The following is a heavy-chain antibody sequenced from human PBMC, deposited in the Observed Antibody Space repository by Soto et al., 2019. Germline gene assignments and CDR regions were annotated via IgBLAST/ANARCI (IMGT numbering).Heavy chain of an antibody. J-gene: IGHJ3*02. CDR2: IDSNGGST. CDR3: VKPVTATSDDAFDI. Sequence: HPGGSLRLSCSASGFTFSSYPMHWVRQAPGKGLEYVSAIDSNGGSTYNADSVKGRFTISRDNSKNTLYLQMSSLRPEDTAVYYCVKPVTATSDDAFDIWGQGTMVTVSS. V-gene: IGHV3-64D*06. CDR1: GFTFSSYP. D-gene: IGHD4-17*01.